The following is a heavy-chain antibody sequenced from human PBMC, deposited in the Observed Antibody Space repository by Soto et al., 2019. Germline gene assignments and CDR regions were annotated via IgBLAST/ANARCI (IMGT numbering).Heavy chain of an antibody. D-gene: IGHD4-4*01. CDR1: GFTFSSYW. CDR3: ARGPFSNYGYYYYYYMDV. V-gene: IGHV3-7*01. CDR2: IKQDGSEK. J-gene: IGHJ6*03. Sequence: GGSLRLSCAASGFTFSSYWMSWVRQAPGKGLEWVANIKQDGSEKYYVDSVKGRFTISRDNAKNSLYLQMNSLRAEDTAVYYCARGPFSNYGYYYYYYMDVWGKGTTVTVSS.